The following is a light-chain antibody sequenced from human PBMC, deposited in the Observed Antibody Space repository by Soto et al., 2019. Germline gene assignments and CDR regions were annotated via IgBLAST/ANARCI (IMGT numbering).Light chain of an antibody. CDR3: QQSYSTLSWT. CDR1: QSISSY. J-gene: IGKJ1*01. V-gene: IGKV1-39*01. Sequence: DIQMTQSPSSLSASVGDRVTITCRASQSISSYLNWYQQKPGKAPNLLIYAASSLQSGVPSRFSGSGSGTDFTLTISSLQPEDFATYYCQQSYSTLSWTFGQWTKV. CDR2: AAS.